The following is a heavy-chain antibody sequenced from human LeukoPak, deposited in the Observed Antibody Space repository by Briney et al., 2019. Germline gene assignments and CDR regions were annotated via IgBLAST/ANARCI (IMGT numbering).Heavy chain of an antibody. J-gene: IGHJ4*02. CDR3: AKDLHWGFDY. V-gene: IGHV3-23*01. CDR1: GFTFSTFG. Sequence: GGSLRLSCVASGFTFSTFGMSWVRQAPGKGLEWVAALSGNGLKTYYADSVKGRFTISRDNFKTKMYLQMTSLRVEDTAMYYCAKDLHWGFDYWGQGVLVTVSS. D-gene: IGHD7-27*01. CDR2: LSGNGLKT.